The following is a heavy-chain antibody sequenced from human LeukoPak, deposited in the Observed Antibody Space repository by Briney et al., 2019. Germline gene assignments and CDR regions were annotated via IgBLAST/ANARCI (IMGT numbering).Heavy chain of an antibody. D-gene: IGHD3-22*01. Sequence: PSETLSLTCTVSGGSISSYYWSWIRQPAGEGLEWIGHIYISGSTNYNPSLKSRVTMSVDTSKNQFSLKLSSVTAADTAVYYCARDFKGIDSSGPNWGQGTLVTVSS. J-gene: IGHJ4*02. CDR2: IYISGST. CDR3: ARDFKGIDSSGPN. CDR1: GGSISSYY. V-gene: IGHV4-4*07.